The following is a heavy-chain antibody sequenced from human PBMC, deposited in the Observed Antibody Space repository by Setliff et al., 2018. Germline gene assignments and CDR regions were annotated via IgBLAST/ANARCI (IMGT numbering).Heavy chain of an antibody. D-gene: IGHD3-3*01. CDR1: GGSISSSSYY. CDR2: IYYSGST. J-gene: IGHJ4*02. Sequence: ASETLSLTCTVSGGSISSSSYYWGWIRQPPGKGLEWIGSIYYSGSTYYNPSLKSRVTISVDTSKNQFSLKLSSVTAADTAVYYCASHRDKGHRPFYNFWSGYYCIVAGNYFDYWGQGTLVTVSS. V-gene: IGHV4-39*01. CDR3: ASHRDKGHRPFYNFWSGYYCIVAGNYFDY.